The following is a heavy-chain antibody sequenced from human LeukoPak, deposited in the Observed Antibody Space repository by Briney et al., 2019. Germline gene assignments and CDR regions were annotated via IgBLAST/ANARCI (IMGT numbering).Heavy chain of an antibody. Sequence: HLGGCLRASCAVSGITVSNYGMSWVPQAPGKGLEWVAAISESGITTNYADSVKGRFTISRDNPKNTLYLQMNSLRAEDTAVYFCAKRGVVIRVILVGFHKEAYYFDCWGQGALVTVSS. CDR3: AKRGVVIRVILVGFHKEAYYFDC. J-gene: IGHJ4*02. CDR2: ISESGITT. D-gene: IGHD3-22*01. CDR1: GITVSNYG. V-gene: IGHV3-23*01.